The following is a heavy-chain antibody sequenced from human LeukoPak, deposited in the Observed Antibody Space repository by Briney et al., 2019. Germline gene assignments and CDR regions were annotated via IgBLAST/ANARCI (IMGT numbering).Heavy chain of an antibody. CDR2: IYTSGST. D-gene: IGHD3-3*01. J-gene: IGHJ3*02. CDR1: DGSISSYY. V-gene: IGHV4-4*07. CDR3: ARDHYDFWSGNDAFDI. Sequence: SETLSLTCTVSDGSISSYYWSWIRQPAGKGLEWIGRIYTSGSTNYNPSLKSRVTMSVDTSKNQFSLKLSSVTAADTAVYYCARDHYDFWSGNDAFDIWGQGTMVTVSS.